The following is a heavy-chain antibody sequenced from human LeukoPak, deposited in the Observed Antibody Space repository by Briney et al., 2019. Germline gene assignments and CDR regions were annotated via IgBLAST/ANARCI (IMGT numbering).Heavy chain of an antibody. J-gene: IGHJ1*01. CDR1: GFTFSNYW. D-gene: IGHD3-22*01. CDR3: ATYSSLNRREFQY. CDR2: IKTDGSEK. Sequence: GGSLRLSCEGSGFTFSNYWMGWDRQAPGKGLQWVANIKTDGSEKYYVDSVKGRFTISRDNAKNSLYLQMNSLRAEDTAVYYCATYSSLNRREFQYWGQGTLLTVSP. V-gene: IGHV3-7*01.